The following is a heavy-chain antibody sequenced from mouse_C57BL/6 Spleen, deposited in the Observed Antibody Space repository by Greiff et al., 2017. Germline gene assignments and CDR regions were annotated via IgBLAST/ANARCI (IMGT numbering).Heavy chain of an antibody. CDR3: ARKDRLRRDWFAY. CDR1: GYTFTDHT. D-gene: IGHD2-2*01. CDR2: IYPRDGST. V-gene: IGHV1-78*01. J-gene: IGHJ3*01. Sequence: VQLQQSDAELVKPGASVKISCKVSGYTFTDHTIHWMKQRPEQGLEWIGYIYPRDGSTKYNEKFKGKATLTAYKSSSTAYMQLNSLTSEDSAVYVWARKDRLRRDWFAYWGQGTLVTVSA.